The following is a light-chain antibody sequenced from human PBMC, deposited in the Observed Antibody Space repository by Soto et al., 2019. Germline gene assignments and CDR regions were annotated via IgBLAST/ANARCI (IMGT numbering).Light chain of an antibody. CDR3: QQYGSSGT. CDR2: GAS. J-gene: IGKJ2*02. V-gene: IGKV3-20*01. Sequence: EIVLTQSPGPLSLSPGSRATLSCRASQSVSSSYLAWYQQKPGQAPRLLIYGASSRATGIPDRFSGSGSGTDFTLTISRLEPEDFALYYWQQYGSSGTFGQGTKLELK. CDR1: QSVSSSY.